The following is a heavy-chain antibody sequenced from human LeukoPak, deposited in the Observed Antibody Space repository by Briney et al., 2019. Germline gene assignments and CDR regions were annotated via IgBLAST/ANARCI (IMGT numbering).Heavy chain of an antibody. CDR2: IRYDGSNK. J-gene: IGHJ4*02. V-gene: IGHV3-30*02. D-gene: IGHD3-22*01. Sequence: GGSLRLSCAASGFTFSSYGMHWVRQAPGKGLEWVAFIRYDGSNKYYADSVKGRFTISRDNPKNTLYLQMNSLRAEDTAVYYCANYPGMIVVRADYWGQGTLVTVSS. CDR3: ANYPGMIVVRADY. CDR1: GFTFSSYG.